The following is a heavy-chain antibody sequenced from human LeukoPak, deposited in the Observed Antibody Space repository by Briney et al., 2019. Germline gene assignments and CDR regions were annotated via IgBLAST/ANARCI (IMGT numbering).Heavy chain of an antibody. CDR2: INPNSGGT. V-gene: IGHV1-2*04. D-gene: IGHD3-3*01. J-gene: IGHJ4*02. CDR3: ARDLIDFWSGYPISPFDY. Sequence: ASVKVSCKASGYTFTGYYMHWVRQAPGQGLEWMGWINPNSGGTNYAQKFQGWVTMTRDTSISTAYMELSRLRSDDTAVYYCARDLIDFWSGYPISPFDYWGQGTLVTVSS. CDR1: GYTFTGYY.